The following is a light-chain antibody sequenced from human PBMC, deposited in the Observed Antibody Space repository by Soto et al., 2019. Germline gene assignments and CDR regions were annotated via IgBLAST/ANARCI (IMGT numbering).Light chain of an antibody. CDR1: SSDVGSYNL. V-gene: IGLV2-23*01. J-gene: IGLJ2*01. CDR2: EGS. Sequence: QSALTQPASVSGSPGQSITISCTGTSSDVGSYNLVSWYQQHPGKAPKLMIYEGSKRPSGVSNRVSGSKSGNPASLTISGLQAEDEADYYCCSYAGSSTVVFGGGTKLTVL. CDR3: CSYAGSSTVV.